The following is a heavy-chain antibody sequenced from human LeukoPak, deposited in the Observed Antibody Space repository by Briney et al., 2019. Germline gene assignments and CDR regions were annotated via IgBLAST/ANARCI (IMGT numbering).Heavy chain of an antibody. D-gene: IGHD3-10*01. V-gene: IGHV3-23*01. CDR1: GFTFSSYA. J-gene: IGHJ5*02. CDR2: ISGSGGST. Sequence: GGSLRLSCAASGFTFSSYAMSWVRQAPGKGLEWVSAISGSGGSTYYADSVKGRFTISRDNSKNTLYLQMNSLRAEDTAVYYCAKELSNYYGSGSPWDPWGQGTLVTVSS. CDR3: AKELSNYYGSGSPWDP.